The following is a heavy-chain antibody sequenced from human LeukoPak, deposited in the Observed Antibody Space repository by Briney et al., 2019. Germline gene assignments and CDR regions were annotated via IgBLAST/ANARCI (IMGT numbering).Heavy chain of an antibody. D-gene: IGHD5-12*01. Sequence: GSLRLSCAAARFTFSSYGMHWVRQAPGKGLEWVAVIWYDGSNKYYADSVKGRFTISRDNSKNTLYLQMNSLRAEDTAVYYCARAGHSGYDFDYWGQGTLVTVSS. CDR2: IWYDGSNK. CDR1: RFTFSSYG. V-gene: IGHV3-33*01. J-gene: IGHJ4*02. CDR3: ARAGHSGYDFDY.